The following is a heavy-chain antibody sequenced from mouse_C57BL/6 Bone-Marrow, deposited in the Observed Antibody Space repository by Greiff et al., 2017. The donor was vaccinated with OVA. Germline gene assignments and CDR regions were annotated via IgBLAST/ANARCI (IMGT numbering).Heavy chain of an antibody. Sequence: QVQLQQPGAELVKPGASVKMSCKASGYTFTSYWITWVKQRPGQGLEWIGDIYPGSGSTNYNEKFKSKATLTVDTSSSTAYMQLSSLTSADSAVYDCAREGDSSGHYAMDYWGQGTSVTVSS. CDR3: AREGDSSGHYAMDY. J-gene: IGHJ4*01. CDR1: GYTFTSYW. V-gene: IGHV1-55*01. CDR2: IYPGSGST. D-gene: IGHD3-2*02.